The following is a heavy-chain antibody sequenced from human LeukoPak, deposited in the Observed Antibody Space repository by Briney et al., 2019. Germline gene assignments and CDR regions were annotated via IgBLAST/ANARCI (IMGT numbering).Heavy chain of an antibody. Sequence: SETLSLTCTVSGGSISSYYWSWIRQPAGKGLEWLGRIYTSGSTNYNPSLKSRVTMSVDTSKNQFSLKLSSVTAADTAVYYCARVGNSSGWYLLGWYFDLWGRGTLVTVSS. CDR3: ARVGNSSGWYLLGWYFDL. J-gene: IGHJ2*01. D-gene: IGHD6-19*01. V-gene: IGHV4-4*07. CDR1: GGSISSYY. CDR2: IYTSGST.